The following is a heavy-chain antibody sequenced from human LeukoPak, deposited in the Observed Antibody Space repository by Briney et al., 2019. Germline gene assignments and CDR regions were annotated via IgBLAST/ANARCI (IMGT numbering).Heavy chain of an antibody. CDR2: INHSGST. Sequence: PPETLSLTCAVYGGSFSGYYWTWIRQPPGKGLEWIGEINHSGSTNYNPSLKSRATISVDTSKNQFSLKLTSVTAADTAVYYCAREGTGSHGDSWGQGNLVTVSS. D-gene: IGHD3/OR15-3a*01. CDR3: AREGTGSHGDS. V-gene: IGHV4-34*01. CDR1: GGSFSGYY. J-gene: IGHJ5*01.